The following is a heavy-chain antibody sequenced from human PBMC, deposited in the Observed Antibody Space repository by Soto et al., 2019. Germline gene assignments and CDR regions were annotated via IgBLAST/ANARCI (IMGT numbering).Heavy chain of an antibody. Sequence: GGSLRLSCAASGFTFSTYWMHWVRQASGKGLVWVSRINYDGSSTDYADSVKGRFTISRDNAKNTLYLQMNTLTAEATAVSYRRRGTRPTSVATGAYWGQGTMVTISS. CDR2: INYDGSST. CDR1: GFTFSTYW. CDR3: RRGTRPTSVATGAY. D-gene: IGHD5-12*01. V-gene: IGHV3-74*01. J-gene: IGHJ4*02.